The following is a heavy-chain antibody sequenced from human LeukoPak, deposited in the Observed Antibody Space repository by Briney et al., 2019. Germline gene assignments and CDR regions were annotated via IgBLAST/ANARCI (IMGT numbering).Heavy chain of an antibody. CDR1: GFTFSSYA. J-gene: IGHJ4*02. D-gene: IGHD2-2*01. CDR3: ARGDDIVVVPAATFDY. CDR2: ISYDGSNK. Sequence: GRSLRLSCAASGFTFSSYAMHWVRQAPGKGLEWVAVISYDGSNKYYADSVKGRFTISRDNSKNTLYLQMNSLRAEDTAVYYCARGDDIVVVPAATFDYWGQGTLVTVSS. V-gene: IGHV3-30-3*01.